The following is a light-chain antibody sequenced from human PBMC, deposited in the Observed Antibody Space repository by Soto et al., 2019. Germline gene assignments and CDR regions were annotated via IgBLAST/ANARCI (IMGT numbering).Light chain of an antibody. Sequence: EIVLTQSPGTLSLSLGEKVTLSCRASQSVTSGYLVWYQQKPGQPPRLLIYGASSRATGIPDRFSGSGSGTDFTLTISRLEPEDSAVYYCQQYGRSPLTFGGGTKVEI. CDR2: GAS. V-gene: IGKV3-20*01. J-gene: IGKJ4*01. CDR3: QQYGRSPLT. CDR1: QSVTSGY.